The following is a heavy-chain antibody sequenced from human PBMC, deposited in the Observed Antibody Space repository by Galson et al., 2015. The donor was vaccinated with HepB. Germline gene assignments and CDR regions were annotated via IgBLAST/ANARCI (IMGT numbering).Heavy chain of an antibody. CDR2: ITSSSSTI. CDR3: ARDGDHDSSSWYPAFDY. J-gene: IGHJ4*02. CDR1: GFTFNTYG. Sequence: SLRLSCAASGFTFNTYGMNWVRQTPGKGLEWVSYITSSSSTIYYADSVKGRFTISRDNGRNSLYLQMNSLRDEDTAVYYCARDGDHDSSSWYPAFDYWGQGTLVTVSS. V-gene: IGHV3-48*02. D-gene: IGHD6-13*01.